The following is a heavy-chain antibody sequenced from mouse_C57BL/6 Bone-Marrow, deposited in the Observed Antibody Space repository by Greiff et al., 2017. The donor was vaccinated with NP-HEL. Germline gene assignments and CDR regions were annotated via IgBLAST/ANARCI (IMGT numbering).Heavy chain of an antibody. CDR3: VLDYERKTWFAY. CDR2: IRSKSNNYAT. V-gene: IGHV10-1*01. J-gene: IGHJ3*01. CDR1: GFSFNTYA. Sequence: EVQLVESGGGLVQPKGSLKLSCAASGFSFNTYAMNWVRQAPGTGLEWVARIRSKSNNYATYYADSVKDRFTISRDDSESMLYLQMNNLKTEDTAMYYCVLDYERKTWFAYWGQGTLVTVSA. D-gene: IGHD2-4*01.